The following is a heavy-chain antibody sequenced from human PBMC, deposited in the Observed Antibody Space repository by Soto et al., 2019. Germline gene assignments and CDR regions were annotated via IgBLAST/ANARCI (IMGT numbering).Heavy chain of an antibody. J-gene: IGHJ6*02. CDR2: IYYSGST. Sequence: QVQLQESGPGLVKPSQTLSLTCTVSGGSISSGGYYWSWIRQHPGKGLECIGYIYYSGSTYYNPYLESRVTISAYTSKNQFALKLRSVTAADTAVYYCARGGRRSPGMDVWGQGTTVTVSS. CDR3: ARGGRRSPGMDV. V-gene: IGHV4-31*03. CDR1: GGSISSGGYY.